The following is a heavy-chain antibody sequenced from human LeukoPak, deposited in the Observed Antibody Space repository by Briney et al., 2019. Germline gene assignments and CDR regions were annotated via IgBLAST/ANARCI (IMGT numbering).Heavy chain of an antibody. CDR2: ISGSGGST. J-gene: IGHJ4*02. V-gene: IGHV3-23*01. CDR3: AKDASGIAAAGTGGDFDY. CDR1: GFTFSSYA. Sequence: GGSLRLSCAASGFTFSSYAMSWVRQAPGKGLEWVSGISGSGGSTYYADSVKGRFTISRDNSKNTLYLQMNSLRAEDTAVNYCAKDASGIAAAGTGGDFDYWGQGTLVTVSS. D-gene: IGHD6-13*01.